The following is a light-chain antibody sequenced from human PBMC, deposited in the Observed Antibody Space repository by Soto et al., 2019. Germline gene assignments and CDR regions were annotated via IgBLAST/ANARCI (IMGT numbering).Light chain of an antibody. Sequence: EIVFTQSPGTKSLSPGERATLPCRASQNITNNYVAWYQHKPGQAPRLLIYGASSRATGIPVRFSGSGSGTDFTLTISRLEPEDFAVYYCQQHGNSPRTFGQGTKVDIK. CDR3: QQHGNSPRT. J-gene: IGKJ1*01. V-gene: IGKV3-20*01. CDR2: GAS. CDR1: QNITNNY.